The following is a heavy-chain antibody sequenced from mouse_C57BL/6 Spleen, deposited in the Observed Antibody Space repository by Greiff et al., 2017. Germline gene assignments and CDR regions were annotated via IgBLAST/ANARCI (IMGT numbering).Heavy chain of an antibody. CDR3: ALTVVAPYAMDY. Sequence: VQLQQSGPELVRPGASVKISCKAPGYTFTSHWMQWVRQRPGQGLEWIGEIFPGSGSTYYNEKFKGKATLTVDTSSSTAYMQLSSLTSEDSAVYFCALTVVAPYAMDYWGQGTSVTVSS. CDR2: IFPGSGST. D-gene: IGHD1-1*01. V-gene: IGHV1-56*01. CDR1: GYTFTSHW. J-gene: IGHJ4*01.